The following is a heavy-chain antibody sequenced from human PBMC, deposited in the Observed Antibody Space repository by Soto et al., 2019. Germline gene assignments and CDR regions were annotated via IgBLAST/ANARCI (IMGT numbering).Heavy chain of an antibody. V-gene: IGHV3-23*01. Sequence: EVQLSESGGGLVQPGGSLRLSCAASGFTFRSYSMSWVRQAPGKGLEWVSAINPSGDSTYYADSVKGRLTISGDNSKNTVYLQINSLRAEDTAIYYCAKRPKAGRPVDVWGKGTTVTVSS. CDR3: AKRPKAGRPVDV. CDR1: GFTFRSYS. CDR2: INPSGDST. J-gene: IGHJ6*04. D-gene: IGHD6-6*01.